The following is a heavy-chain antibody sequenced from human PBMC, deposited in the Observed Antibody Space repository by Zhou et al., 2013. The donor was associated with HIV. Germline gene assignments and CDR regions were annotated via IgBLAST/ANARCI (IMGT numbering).Heavy chain of an antibody. J-gene: IGHJ4*02. CDR2: LSPNTGDT. CDR1: GYTLTAFY. Sequence: QVQLVQSGTEVKKPGASVKVSCKASGYTLTAFYIHWVRQAPGQGLEWMGWLSPNTGDTRYAQKFQGCITMTRDTSISTAYMELSRLTSDDTAVYYCARGVTHDPQLWFGELLLDYWGQGTLVTVSS. V-gene: IGHV1-2*04. CDR3: ARGVTHDPQLWFGELLLDY. D-gene: IGHD3-10*01.